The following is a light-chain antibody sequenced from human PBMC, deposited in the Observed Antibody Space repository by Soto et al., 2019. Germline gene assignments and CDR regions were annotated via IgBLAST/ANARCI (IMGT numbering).Light chain of an antibody. V-gene: IGLV2-14*01. Sequence: LTQPASVSGSPGQSITISCAGSSSDVGGYKYVSWYQQHPGKAPKLMIYDVSNRPSGVSDRFSGSKSGNTASLTISGLQAEDEADYYSSSYTTSSTYVFGTGTKVTVL. CDR1: SSDVGGYKY. CDR2: DVS. CDR3: SSYTTSSTYV. J-gene: IGLJ1*01.